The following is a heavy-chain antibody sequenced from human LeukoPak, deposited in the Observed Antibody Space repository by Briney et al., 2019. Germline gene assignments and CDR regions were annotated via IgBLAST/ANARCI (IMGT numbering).Heavy chain of an antibody. CDR3: ATVLGYCSSTSCSHDAFDI. D-gene: IGHD2-2*01. CDR2: FDPEDDEI. Sequence: ASVKVSCKVSGYSLTELSMHWVRQTPGNGLEWMGGFDPEDDEIIYAQKFQGRVTMTEDTSTDTAYMELSSLRAEDTAVYYCATVLGYCSSTSCSHDAFDIWGQGTMVTVSS. J-gene: IGHJ3*02. CDR1: GYSLTELS. V-gene: IGHV1-24*01.